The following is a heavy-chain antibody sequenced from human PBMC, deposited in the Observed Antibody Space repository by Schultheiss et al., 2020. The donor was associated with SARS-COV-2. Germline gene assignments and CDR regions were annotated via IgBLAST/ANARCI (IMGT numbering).Heavy chain of an antibody. D-gene: IGHD6-13*01. CDR1: GGTFSSYA. CDR2: IIPIFGKV. CDR3: ATGRSSSWPGGYYYGMDV. V-gene: IGHV1-69*05. Sequence: SVKVSCKASGGTFSSYAISWVRQAPGQGLEWMGGIIPIFGKVDYAQKFQGRVTITRDTSASTAYMELSSLRSEDTAVYYCATGRSSSWPGGYYYGMDVWGQGTTVTVSS. J-gene: IGHJ6*02.